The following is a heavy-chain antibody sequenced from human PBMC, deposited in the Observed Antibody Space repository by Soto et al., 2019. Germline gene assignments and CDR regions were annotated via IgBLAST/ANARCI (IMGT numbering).Heavy chain of an antibody. CDR1: GFSVSTRGVG. CDR3: AHKGDGYRGFKY. CDR2: IYGDDDK. Sequence: QITLKESGPTLVKPTQTLTLTCTFSGFSVSTRGVGVGWIRQPPGKALEWLALIYGDDDKRYRPSLKSRLSLTKDTSKNQVVLTMTNMDPVDTGTYYCAHKGDGYRGFKYWGQGTLVTVSS. D-gene: IGHD5-12*01. J-gene: IGHJ4*02. V-gene: IGHV2-5*02.